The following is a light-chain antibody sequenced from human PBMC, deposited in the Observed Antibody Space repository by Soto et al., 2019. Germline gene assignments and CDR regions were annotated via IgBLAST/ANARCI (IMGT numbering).Light chain of an antibody. V-gene: IGLV2-14*01. Sequence: QSALTQPASVSGSPGQSITISCTGTNNDVGYNYVSWFQQHPGKAPKLIIYEVSNRPSGVSNRFSGSKSGNTASLTISGLQAEDEADYYCSSYTSSSLWVFGGGTKLTVL. CDR2: EVS. J-gene: IGLJ3*02. CDR3: SSYTSSSLWV. CDR1: NNDVGYNY.